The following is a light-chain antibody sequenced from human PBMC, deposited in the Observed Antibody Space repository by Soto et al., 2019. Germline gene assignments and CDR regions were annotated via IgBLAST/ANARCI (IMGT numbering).Light chain of an antibody. V-gene: IGKV1-5*03. J-gene: IGKJ1*01. CDR1: QSIGDW. Sequence: DIQMTQSPSTLSASVGDRVSITCRASQSIGDWLAWYQQKPGKAPKLLIYKASNLQSEVPSRFSGSGSGTDFTLTISSLQPDDFATYYCQHYDSYSPTWTFGQGTKVDIK. CDR2: KAS. CDR3: QHYDSYSPTWT.